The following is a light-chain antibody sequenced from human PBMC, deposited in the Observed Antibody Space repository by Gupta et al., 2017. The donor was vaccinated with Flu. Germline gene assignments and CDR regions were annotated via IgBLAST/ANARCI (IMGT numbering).Light chain of an antibody. V-gene: IGKV3-15*01. Sequence: GERATLSCRASQSGNTDLAWYQQKPGQAPRLLIYGASTRATGVPARFSGSGSGTEFTLSISSLQSEDFALYYCQQYVDWPETFGQGTKVEIK. CDR3: QQYVDWPET. CDR2: GAS. CDR1: QSGNTD. J-gene: IGKJ1*01.